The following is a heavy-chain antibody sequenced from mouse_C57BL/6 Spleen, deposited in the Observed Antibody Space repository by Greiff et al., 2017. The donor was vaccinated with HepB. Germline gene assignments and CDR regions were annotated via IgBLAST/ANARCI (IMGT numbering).Heavy chain of an antibody. CDR1: GYTFTSYW. CDR3: ARCRSGAMDY. Sequence: VQLQQPGAELVRPGSSVKLSCKASGYTFTSYWMDWVKQRPGQGLEWIGNIYPSDSETHYNQKFKDKATLTVDKSSSTAYMQLSSLTSEDSAVYYCARCRSGAMDYWGQGTSVTVSS. J-gene: IGHJ4*01. CDR2: IYPSDSET. D-gene: IGHD3-1*01. V-gene: IGHV1-61*01.